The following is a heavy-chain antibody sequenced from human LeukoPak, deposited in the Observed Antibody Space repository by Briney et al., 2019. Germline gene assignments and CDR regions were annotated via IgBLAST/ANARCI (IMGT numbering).Heavy chain of an antibody. V-gene: IGHV4-30-4*01. D-gene: IGHD4-17*01. CDR1: GGSISSGDYY. CDR3: AREGPPYGGNFAGAFDI. Sequence: SETLSLTCTVSGGSISSGDYYWSWIRQPPGKGLEWIGSIYYSGSTYYNPSPKSRVTISVDTSKNQFSLKLSSVTAADTAVYYCAREGPPYGGNFAGAFDIWGQGTMVTVSS. J-gene: IGHJ3*02. CDR2: IYYSGST.